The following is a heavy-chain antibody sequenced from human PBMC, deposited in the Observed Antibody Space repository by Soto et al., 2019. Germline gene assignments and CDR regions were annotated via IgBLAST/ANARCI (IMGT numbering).Heavy chain of an antibody. D-gene: IGHD2-15*01. J-gene: IGHJ4*02. Sequence: SETLSLTCAVYGGSFSGYSWTWIRQSPGKGLEWIGEINHRGTTKSNTSLKSRVTISVDTSKNQFSLKLTSVTAADTAVYYCASAARRGTRIVVTPATVDYFDYWGQGTLVTVSS. CDR1: GGSFSGYS. CDR3: ASAARRGTRIVVTPATVDYFDY. CDR2: INHRGTT. V-gene: IGHV4-34*01.